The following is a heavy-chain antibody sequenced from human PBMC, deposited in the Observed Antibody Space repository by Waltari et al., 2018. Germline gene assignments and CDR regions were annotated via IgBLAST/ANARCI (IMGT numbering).Heavy chain of an antibody. J-gene: IGHJ4*02. CDR3: ARGDLHYGSSGFFY. Sequence: QAQLHQWGAGLLKPSGTLSLTCGVSGGSFHDYYWTWLRQPPGKGLEWSGDIHHSGTSHYHPTLNSQLTMSVDTSKKQISLKMSSVTAADTAVYYCARGDLHYGSSGFFYWGQGALVTVSS. V-gene: IGHV4-34*01. CDR1: GGSFHDYY. CDR2: IHHSGTS. D-gene: IGHD3-22*01.